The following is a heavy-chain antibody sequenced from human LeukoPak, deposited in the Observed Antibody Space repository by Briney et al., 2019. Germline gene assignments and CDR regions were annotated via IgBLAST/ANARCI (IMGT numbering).Heavy chain of an antibody. CDR1: GFTFSSYG. Sequence: GGSLRLSCAASGFTFSSYGMHWVRQAPGKGLEWVAVIWYDGSNKYYADSVKGRFTISRDNSKNTLYLQINSLRAEDTAVYYCARDREWLVTFYYYGMDVWGQGTTVTVSS. J-gene: IGHJ6*02. CDR2: IWYDGSNK. D-gene: IGHD6-19*01. V-gene: IGHV3-33*01. CDR3: ARDREWLVTFYYYGMDV.